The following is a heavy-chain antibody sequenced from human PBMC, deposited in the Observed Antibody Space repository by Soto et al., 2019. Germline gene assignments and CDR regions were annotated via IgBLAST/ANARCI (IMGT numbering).Heavy chain of an antibody. CDR1: GGNYRTYG. Sequence: GGSLRLSCAASGGNYRTYGRHWVRQAPGKGLEWLAIISYDGGKKYYADSVKGRFTISRDNSKKALYPKMNSLRADDTAVYYCATDQRAYSHGYPASSLDCWGQGTLVTVSS. J-gene: IGHJ4*02. CDR2: ISYDGGKK. D-gene: IGHD3-22*01. CDR3: ATDQRAYSHGYPASSLDC. V-gene: IGHV3-30*03.